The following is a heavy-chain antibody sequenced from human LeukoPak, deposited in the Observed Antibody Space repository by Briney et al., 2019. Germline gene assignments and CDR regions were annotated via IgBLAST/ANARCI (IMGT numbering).Heavy chain of an antibody. CDR3: ARDGGYDFHYFDY. Sequence: GASVTVSFKACGYTFTKFVFSGVGQAPGQGLDWMGWISARNGNTNYAQRVQGRVTMTTDTSTSTAYMELRSLRSDDTAVYFCARDGGYDFHYFDYWGQGTLVTVSS. CDR2: ISARNGNT. J-gene: IGHJ4*02. CDR1: GYTFTKFV. V-gene: IGHV1-18*04. D-gene: IGHD5-12*01.